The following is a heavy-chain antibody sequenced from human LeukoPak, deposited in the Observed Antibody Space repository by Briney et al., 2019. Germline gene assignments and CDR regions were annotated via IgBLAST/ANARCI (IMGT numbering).Heavy chain of an antibody. CDR2: ISSSGSTI. CDR1: GFTFSSYA. V-gene: IGHV3-48*04. D-gene: IGHD6-13*01. CDR3: ARAAARYYYYMDV. Sequence: GGSLRLSCAASGFTFSSYAMHWVRQAPGKGLEWVSYISSSGSTIYYADSVKGRFTISRDNAKNSLYLQMNSLRAEDTAVYYCARAAARYYYYMDVWGKGTTVTVSS. J-gene: IGHJ6*03.